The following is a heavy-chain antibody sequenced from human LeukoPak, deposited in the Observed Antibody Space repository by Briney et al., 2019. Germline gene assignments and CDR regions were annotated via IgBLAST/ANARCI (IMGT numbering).Heavy chain of an antibody. D-gene: IGHD3-3*01. V-gene: IGHV4-34*01. Sequence: SETLSLTCAVYGGSFSGYYWSWIRQPPGKGLEWIGEINHSGSTNYNPSLKSRVTISVDTSKNQFSLKLSSVTAADTAVYYCASSVFFGVGDAFDIWGQGTMVTVSS. CDR3: ASSVFFGVGDAFDI. J-gene: IGHJ3*02. CDR2: INHSGST. CDR1: GGSFSGYY.